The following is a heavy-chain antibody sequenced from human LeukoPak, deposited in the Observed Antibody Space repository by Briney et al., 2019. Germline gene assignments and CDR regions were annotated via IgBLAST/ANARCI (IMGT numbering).Heavy chain of an antibody. CDR2: ISYDGINK. J-gene: IGHJ4*02. CDR1: GFTFSSYA. CDR3: ARGRCSSTSCLFDY. V-gene: IGHV3-30*04. D-gene: IGHD2-2*01. Sequence: GRSLRLSCAASGFTFSSYAMHWVRQAPGKGLEWVAVISYDGINKYYADSVKGRFTISRDNSKNTLYLQMNSLRAEDTAVYYCARGRCSSTSCLFDYWGQGTLVTVSS.